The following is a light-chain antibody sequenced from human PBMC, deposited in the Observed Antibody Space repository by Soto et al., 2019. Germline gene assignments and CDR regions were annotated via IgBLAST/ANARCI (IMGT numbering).Light chain of an antibody. J-gene: IGLJ1*01. V-gene: IGLV2-14*03. CDR3: SSYTRSTIYV. Sequence: QSVLTQPASLSGSPGQSITISCTGTSSDVGGYNHVSWYQHYPGKAPKLIIYDVTNRPSGVSNRFSGSKSGNTASLTISGLQAEDEADYFCSSYTRSTIYVFGTGTKVIVL. CDR1: SSDVGGYNH. CDR2: DVT.